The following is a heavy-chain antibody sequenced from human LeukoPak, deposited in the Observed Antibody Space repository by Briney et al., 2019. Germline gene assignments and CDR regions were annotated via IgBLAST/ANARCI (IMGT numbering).Heavy chain of an antibody. V-gene: IGHV1-2*02. CDR2: INPNSGGT. CDR1: GYTFTGYY. J-gene: IGHJ4*02. Sequence: SSVKVSCKASGYTFTGYYMHWVRQAPGQGLEWMGWINPNSGGTNYAQKFQGRVTMTRDTSISTAYMELSRLRSDDTAVYYCARTGMGLQDTYYFDYWGQGTLVTVSS. D-gene: IGHD5-24*01. CDR3: ARTGMGLQDTYYFDY.